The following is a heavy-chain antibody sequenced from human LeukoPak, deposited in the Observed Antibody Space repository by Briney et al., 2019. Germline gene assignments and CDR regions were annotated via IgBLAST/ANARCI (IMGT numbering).Heavy chain of an antibody. J-gene: IGHJ4*02. CDR1: GFSFRSYA. V-gene: IGHV3-64*02. D-gene: IGHD6-13*01. CDR2: ISRSGNTT. Sequence: GGSLRLSCTASGFSFRSYAMPWVRQAPGKGLEYVSAISRSGNTTYYADSVKGRFIVSRDNSKKTLFLQMSDLRPEDTAVYYCAIPGSSWGQRSPVIVSS. CDR3: AIPGSS.